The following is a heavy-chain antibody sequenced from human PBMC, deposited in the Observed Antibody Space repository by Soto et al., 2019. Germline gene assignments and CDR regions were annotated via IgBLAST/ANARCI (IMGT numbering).Heavy chain of an antibody. CDR3: ARGGHTVPGDGMDV. CDR2: INHSGST. D-gene: IGHD7-27*01. Sequence: QVQLQQWGAGLLKPSETLSLTCAVYGGSFSGYYWSWIRQPPGKGLEWIGEINHSGSTNYNPSLKSRVTISVDTSKNQFSLKLSSVTAADTAVYYCARGGHTVPGDGMDVWGQGTTVTVSS. V-gene: IGHV4-34*01. CDR1: GGSFSGYY. J-gene: IGHJ6*02.